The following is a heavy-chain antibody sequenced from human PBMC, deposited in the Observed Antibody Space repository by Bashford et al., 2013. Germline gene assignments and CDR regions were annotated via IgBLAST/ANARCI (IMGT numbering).Heavy chain of an antibody. D-gene: IGHD6-13*01. CDR1: VTPLTLH. V-gene: IGHV1-18*04. CDR2: VSANTGNT. Sequence: VKVSCEALVTPLTLHHLLGATGPSDRGVEWMGLVSANTGNTRLAQKFQDRVTITRDTTTSTAYMELRTLRSDDTAVYYCARDAQGSSRDYWGQGTQVTVSS. J-gene: IGHJ4*02. CDR3: ARDAQGSSRDY.